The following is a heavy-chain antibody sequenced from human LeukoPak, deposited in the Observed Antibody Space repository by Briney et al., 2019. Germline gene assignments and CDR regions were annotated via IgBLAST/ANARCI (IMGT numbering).Heavy chain of an antibody. D-gene: IGHD3-22*01. CDR3: ARGRLPEGIVVVVSGIYFDY. V-gene: IGHV4-34*01. J-gene: IGHJ4*02. CDR2: LHYSGNT. Sequence: SETLSLTCAVYGGSFSGHSWTWIRLAPGKALEWIGELHYSGNTKYNPSLRSRVTISVDTSKNQFSLRLSSVTAADTAVYYCARGRLPEGIVVVVSGIYFDYWGQGNQVTVSS. CDR1: GGSFSGHS.